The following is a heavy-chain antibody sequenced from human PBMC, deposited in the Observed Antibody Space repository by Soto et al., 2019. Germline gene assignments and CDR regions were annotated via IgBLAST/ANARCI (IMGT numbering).Heavy chain of an antibody. CDR2: IYYSGST. CDR1: GVSISSYY. V-gene: IGHV4-59*01. J-gene: IGHJ4*02. Sequence: SETLSLTCTVSGVSISSYYWSWIRQPPGKGLEWIGYIYYSGSTNYNPSLKSRVTISVDTSKNQFSLKLSSVTAADTAVYYCARASYDILTGYYKHAFDYWGQGTLVTVS. CDR3: ARASYDILTGYYKHAFDY. D-gene: IGHD3-9*01.